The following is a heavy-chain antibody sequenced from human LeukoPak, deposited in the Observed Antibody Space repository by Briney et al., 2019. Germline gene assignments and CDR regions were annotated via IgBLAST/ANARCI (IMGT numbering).Heavy chain of an antibody. D-gene: IGHD6-19*01. CDR3: ARRVAVAGSNWFDP. CDR2: IYYSGST. V-gene: IGHV4-39*01. J-gene: IGHJ5*02. Sequence: SQTLSLTCTVSGGSISSSSYYWGWIRQPPGKGLEWIGSIYYSGSTYYNPSLKSRVTISVDTSKNQFSLKLSSVTAADTAVYYCARRVAVAGSNWFDPWGQGTLVTVSS. CDR1: GGSISSSSYY.